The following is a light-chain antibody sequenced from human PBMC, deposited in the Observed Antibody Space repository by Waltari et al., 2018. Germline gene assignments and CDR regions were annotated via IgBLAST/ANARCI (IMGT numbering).Light chain of an antibody. CDR3: QKYGILPAT. Sequence: VLTKSPGTSSLSPWDRATLPVRASQSVSRTLAWYQQKPGKALSLLIYDGSSRATGIPGRFSGSGAETDFSLTISRLEPEDFAIYYCQKYGILPATFGQGTKVEVK. J-gene: IGKJ1*01. CDR1: QSVSRT. V-gene: IGKV3-20*01. CDR2: DGS.